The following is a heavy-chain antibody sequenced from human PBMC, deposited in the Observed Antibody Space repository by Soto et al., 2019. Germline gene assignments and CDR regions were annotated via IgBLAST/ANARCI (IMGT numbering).Heavy chain of an antibody. CDR3: ARGALSTSTSLDY. Sequence: PGGSLRLSCAASGFTFSSYWTNWVRQAPGKGLVWVSRINSDGSTTSYADSVKGRFTISRDNAKNTLYLQMNSLRAEDTAVYYCARGALSTSTSLDYWGQGTLVTVSS. V-gene: IGHV3-74*01. CDR2: INSDGSTT. D-gene: IGHD2-2*01. CDR1: GFTFSSYW. J-gene: IGHJ4*02.